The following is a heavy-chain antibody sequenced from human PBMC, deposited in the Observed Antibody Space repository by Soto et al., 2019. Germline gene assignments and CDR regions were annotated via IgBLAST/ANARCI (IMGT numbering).Heavy chain of an antibody. J-gene: IGHJ6*02. CDR2: ISSGGTTI. CDR1: GFTLRSYE. CDR3: ASLRFLEWLPPGTMDV. V-gene: IGHV3-48*03. Sequence: EVQLVESGGGLVQPGGSLRLSCAASGFTLRSYEMTWVRQASGKGLEWLSYISSGGTTIYYADSVKGRFTISRDNAKNSLYLQMNSLRAEDTAVYYCASLRFLEWLPPGTMDVWGQGTTVTVTS. D-gene: IGHD3-3*01.